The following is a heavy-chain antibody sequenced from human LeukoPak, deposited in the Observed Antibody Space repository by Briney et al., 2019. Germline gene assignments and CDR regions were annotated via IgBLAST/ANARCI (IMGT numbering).Heavy chain of an antibody. CDR1: RCSVSSGCYY. Sequence: SETLSLTCTVSRCSVSSGCYYWSRIRQPPGKGLEWIGYMYYSGSSNYNPSLKSRVSISLDTSKNHFSLKLSSVTAADTAVFYCARLHCDRTSCYFDYWGQGTLVTVSS. CDR3: ARLHCDRTSCYFDY. D-gene: IGHD2-2*01. CDR2: MYYSGSS. J-gene: IGHJ4*02. V-gene: IGHV4-61*03.